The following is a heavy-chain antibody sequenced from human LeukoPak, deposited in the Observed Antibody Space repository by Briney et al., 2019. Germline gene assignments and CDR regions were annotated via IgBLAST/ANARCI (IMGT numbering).Heavy chain of an antibody. CDR2: IYYSGST. CDR3: ATILRFLEWSYFDY. Sequence: SETLSLTCTVSGGSISSSSYYWGWIRQPPGKGLEWIGSIYYSGSTYYNPSLKSRVTISVDTSKNQFSLKLSSVTAADAAVYYCATILRFLEWSYFDYWGQGTLVTVSS. J-gene: IGHJ4*02. D-gene: IGHD3-3*01. V-gene: IGHV4-39*01. CDR1: GGSISSSSYY.